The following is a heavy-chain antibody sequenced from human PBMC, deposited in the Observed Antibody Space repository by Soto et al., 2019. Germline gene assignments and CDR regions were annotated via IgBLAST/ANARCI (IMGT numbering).Heavy chain of an antibody. J-gene: IGHJ4*02. CDR2: ISAFNGNT. CDR1: GYNFDKYG. CDR3: GRVLSGTYFDDSDF. V-gene: IGHV1-18*01. D-gene: IGHD1-26*01. Sequence: QIHLVQSGVEVKKPGASVKVSCKASGYNFDKYGIMWVQQARGQGLEWMGWISAFNGNTNQAPKFQGRLTMTTDTSTNTAHMELRRLTSDDTAVYYCGRVLSGTYFDDSDFWGQGTLVTVSS.